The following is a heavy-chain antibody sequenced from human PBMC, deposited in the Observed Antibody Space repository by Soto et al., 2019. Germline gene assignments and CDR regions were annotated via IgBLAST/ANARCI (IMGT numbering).Heavy chain of an antibody. CDR3: ARERDYYGSGSYYSWFDP. Sequence: PSEALALTGTVSGGSISSGYYYWSWIRQPPGKGLEWIGYIYYSGSTYYNPSLKSRVTISVDTSKNQFSLKLSSVTAADTAVYYCARERDYYGSGSYYSWFDPWGQGTLVTVSS. D-gene: IGHD3-10*01. CDR1: GGSISSGYYY. J-gene: IGHJ5*02. CDR2: IYYSGST. V-gene: IGHV4-30-4*01.